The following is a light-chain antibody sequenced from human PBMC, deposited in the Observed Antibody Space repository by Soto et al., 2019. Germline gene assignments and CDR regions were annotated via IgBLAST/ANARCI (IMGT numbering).Light chain of an antibody. Sequence: IQLTQSPSSLSASVGDRVTITCRASQGIRSYLAWYQQKPGKAPKLLLYAASTLKSGVPYRFSGSGSGTDITLSTSSLQPENFATYYCQQLNRYPRTFDQGTKV. J-gene: IGKJ1*01. V-gene: IGKV1-9*01. CDR2: AAS. CDR3: QQLNRYPRT. CDR1: QGIRSY.